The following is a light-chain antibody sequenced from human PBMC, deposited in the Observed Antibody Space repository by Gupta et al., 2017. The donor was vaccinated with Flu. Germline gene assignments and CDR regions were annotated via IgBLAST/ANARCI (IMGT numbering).Light chain of an antibody. J-gene: IGKJ2*01. V-gene: IGKV3-20*01. CDR1: QSVSSSY. Sequence: EILLTQSPGTLSLSPGERVTLSCRASQSVSSSYLAWYQQKPGQAPRLLIYGASSRATGIPDRFSGSGSGTDFTLTISRLEPEDFAVYYCQQYAGSLPFTFGQGTKLEIK. CDR2: GAS. CDR3: QQYAGSLPFT.